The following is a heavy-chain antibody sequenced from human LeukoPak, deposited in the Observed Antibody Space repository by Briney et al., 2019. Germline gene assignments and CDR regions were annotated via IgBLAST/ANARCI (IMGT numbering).Heavy chain of an antibody. Sequence: SETLSLTCTVSGGSISSYYWSWIRQPAGKGLEWIGRIYTSGSTNYNPSLKSRVTMSVDTSKNQFSLKLSSVTAADTAVYYCARGGGYSDMGYTDVWGKGTTVTISS. CDR2: IYTSGST. CDR3: ARGGGYSDMGYTDV. V-gene: IGHV4-4*07. CDR1: GGSISSYY. J-gene: IGHJ6*03. D-gene: IGHD5-12*01.